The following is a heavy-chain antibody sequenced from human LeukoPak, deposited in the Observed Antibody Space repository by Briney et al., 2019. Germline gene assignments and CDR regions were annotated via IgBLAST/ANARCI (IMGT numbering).Heavy chain of an antibody. D-gene: IGHD1-26*01. J-gene: IGHJ3*02. CDR1: GGTFSSYA. CDR3: ARERGEEVGARKSSDAFDI. V-gene: IGHV1-69*13. CDR2: IIPIFGTA. Sequence: SVKVSCKASGGTFSSYAISWVRQAPGQGLEWMGGIIPIFGTANYAQKFQGRVTITADESTSTAYMELSSLRSEDTAVYYCARERGEEVGARKSSDAFDIWGQGTMVTVSS.